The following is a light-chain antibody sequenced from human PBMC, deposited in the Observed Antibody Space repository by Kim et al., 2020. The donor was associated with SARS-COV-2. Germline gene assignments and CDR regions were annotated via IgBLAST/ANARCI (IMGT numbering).Light chain of an antibody. J-gene: IGLJ3*02. CDR2: SNN. Sequence: QSVLTQPPSASGTPGQRVTISCSGSSSNIGSNTVTWYQQLPGTAPKLLIYSNNQRPSGVPGRFSGSKSGTSASLAISGLQSEDEANYYCAAWDDSLNGWVFGGGTKLTVL. V-gene: IGLV1-44*01. CDR3: AAWDDSLNGWV. CDR1: SSNIGSNT.